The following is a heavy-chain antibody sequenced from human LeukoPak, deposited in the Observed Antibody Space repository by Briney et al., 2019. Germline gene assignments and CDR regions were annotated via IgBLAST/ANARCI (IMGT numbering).Heavy chain of an antibody. J-gene: IGHJ4*02. D-gene: IGHD3-10*01. V-gene: IGHV3-7*01. CDR2: IKQDGSEK. CDR1: GFTFSSYW. Sequence: PGGSLRLSCAASGFTFSSYWMSWVRQAPGKGLEWVSNIKQDGSEKYYVDSVQGRFTISRDNAKNSLYLQMNSLRAEDTAVYYCARTETLWFGELFPDYWGQGTLVTVSS. CDR3: ARTETLWFGELFPDY.